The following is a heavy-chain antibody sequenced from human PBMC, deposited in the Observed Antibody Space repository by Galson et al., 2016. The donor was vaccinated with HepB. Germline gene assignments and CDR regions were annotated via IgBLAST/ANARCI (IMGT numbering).Heavy chain of an antibody. CDR2: INGDGSNT. J-gene: IGHJ3*02. CDR3: AREVVRGTDAFDI. D-gene: IGHD3-10*01. CDR1: GFTLSSYW. Sequence: SLRLSCAASGFTLSSYWMHWVRQAPGKGLVWVSRINGDGSNTNYADSVKGRFTISRDNAKNTLYLQMNSLRAEDTAVYYCAREVVRGTDAFDIWGQGTMVTVSS. V-gene: IGHV3-74*01.